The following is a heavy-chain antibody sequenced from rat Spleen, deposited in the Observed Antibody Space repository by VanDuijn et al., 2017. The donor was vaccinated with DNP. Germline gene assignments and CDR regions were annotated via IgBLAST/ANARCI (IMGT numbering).Heavy chain of an antibody. J-gene: IGHJ2*01. CDR3: ARENWYYFDY. Sequence: EVQLVESGGGLVQPGRSLKLSCTASGFTFSDYNMAWVRQAPKKGLEWVASLTSSADVTYYSASVKGRFTISRDNAKSTLYLQMNSLRSEDTATYYCARENWYYFDYWGQGVMVTVSS. CDR2: LTSSADVT. V-gene: IGHV5-25*01. D-gene: IGHD5-1*01. CDR1: GFTFSDYN.